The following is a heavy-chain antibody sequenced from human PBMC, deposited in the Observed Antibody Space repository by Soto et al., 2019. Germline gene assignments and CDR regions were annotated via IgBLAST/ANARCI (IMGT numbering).Heavy chain of an antibody. CDR3: ASYYDSSGYYYALDY. CDR1: GFTFSSYG. CDR2: ISSSSSYI. J-gene: IGHJ4*02. V-gene: IGHV3-21*01. D-gene: IGHD3-22*01. Sequence: GGSLRLSCAASGFTFSSYGMNWVRQAPGKGLEWVSSISSSSSYIYYSDSVKGRFTISRDNAKNSLYLHMNSLRAEDTAVYYCASYYDSSGYYYALDYWGQGTLVTVSS.